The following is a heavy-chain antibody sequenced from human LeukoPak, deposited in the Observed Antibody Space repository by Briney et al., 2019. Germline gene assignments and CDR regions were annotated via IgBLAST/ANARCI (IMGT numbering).Heavy chain of an antibody. CDR1: GYSISSGYY. CDR3: ARDPPGDNGAFDI. CDR2: ISHSGGT. D-gene: IGHD7-27*01. V-gene: IGHV4-38-2*02. Sequence: SETLSLTCAVSGYSISSGYYWGWIRQPPGKGLEWIGEISHSGGTNYNPSLKSRVTISVDTSKNQFSLKLSSVTAADTAVYYCARDPPGDNGAFDIWGQGTMVTVSS. J-gene: IGHJ3*02.